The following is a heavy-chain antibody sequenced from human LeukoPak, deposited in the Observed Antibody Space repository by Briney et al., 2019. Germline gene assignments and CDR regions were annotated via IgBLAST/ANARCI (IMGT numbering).Heavy chain of an antibody. Sequence: PGGSLRLSCAASGFTLSTYEMTWVRQAPGKGLEWVSFISSSASHTFYADSVKGRFTIFRDTAKNSLYLQMNNLRGEDTAVYYCARDASSSTRAFDIWGQGTMVAVS. D-gene: IGHD1-1*01. CDR1: GFTLSTYE. J-gene: IGHJ3*02. CDR2: ISSSASHT. CDR3: ARDASSSTRAFDI. V-gene: IGHV3-48*03.